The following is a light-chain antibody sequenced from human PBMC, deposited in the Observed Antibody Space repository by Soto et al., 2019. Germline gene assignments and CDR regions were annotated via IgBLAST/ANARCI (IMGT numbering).Light chain of an antibody. V-gene: IGKV3-15*01. CDR3: QQYNNWPPIT. J-gene: IGKJ5*01. Sequence: EIMMTQSPATLSVSPGERATLSCRASQSVRNNLAWYQQRPGQAPRLLIYYASTRATGVPARLSGSGSGTDFTLTISSLQSEDSALYHCQQYNNWPPITFGQGTRLEIK. CDR1: QSVRNN. CDR2: YAS.